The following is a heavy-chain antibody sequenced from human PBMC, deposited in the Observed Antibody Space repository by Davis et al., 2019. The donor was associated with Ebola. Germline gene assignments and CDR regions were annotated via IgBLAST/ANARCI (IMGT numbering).Heavy chain of an antibody. CDR1: GHSISSSSYY. V-gene: IGHV4-39*01. D-gene: IGHD1-7*01. Sequence: SETLSLTCTVSGHSISSSSYYWGWIRQPPGKGLEWIGSIYYSGSTSYNPSLKSRVTISVDTSKNHFSLKLSSVTAADTAVYYCARHDWNYRNFDYWGQGTLVAVSS. CDR3: ARHDWNYRNFDY. CDR2: IYYSGST. J-gene: IGHJ4*02.